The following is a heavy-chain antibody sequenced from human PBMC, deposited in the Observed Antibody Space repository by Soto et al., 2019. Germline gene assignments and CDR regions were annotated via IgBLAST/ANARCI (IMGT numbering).Heavy chain of an antibody. J-gene: IGHJ4*02. CDR1: GFTVSSNY. D-gene: IGHD4-17*01. Sequence: GGSLRLSCAASGFTVSSNYMSWVRQAPGKGLEWVANIKQDGSEKYYVDSVKGRFTISRDNAKNSLYLQMNSLRAEDTAVYYCARASTTVVTRTYYFDYWGQGTLVTVSS. CDR2: IKQDGSEK. CDR3: ARASTTVVTRTYYFDY. V-gene: IGHV3-7*04.